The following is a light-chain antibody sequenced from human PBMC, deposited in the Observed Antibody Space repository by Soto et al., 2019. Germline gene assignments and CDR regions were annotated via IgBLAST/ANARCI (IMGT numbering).Light chain of an antibody. CDR3: SSYTSSSPVV. CDR2: EVS. J-gene: IGLJ2*01. CDR1: SSDVGGYNY. V-gene: IGLV2-14*01. Sequence: QSALTQPASVSGSPGLSITISCTGTSSDVGGYNYVSWYQQHPGKAPKLMIYEVSNRPSGVSNRFSGSKSGNTASLTISGLQAEDEADYYCSSYTSSSPVVFGGGTNLTVL.